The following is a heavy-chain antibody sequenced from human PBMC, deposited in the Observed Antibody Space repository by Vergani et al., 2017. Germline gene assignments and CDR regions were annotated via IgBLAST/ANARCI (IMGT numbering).Heavy chain of an antibody. CDR2: ISARYPST. V-gene: IGHV3-23*04. CDR1: GFRFSSYG. D-gene: IGHD3-22*01. CDR3: ARLSYDTTPYLQGGYDC. J-gene: IGHJ4*02. Sequence: VQLVESGGGVFQPGRSLRLSCAASGFRFSSYGMNWVRQAPGKGLEWVSAISARYPSTYYADSVKGRFTISRDNSKNMLYLQMNSLRAEDTAVYYCARLSYDTTPYLQGGYDCWGQGTLVSVSS.